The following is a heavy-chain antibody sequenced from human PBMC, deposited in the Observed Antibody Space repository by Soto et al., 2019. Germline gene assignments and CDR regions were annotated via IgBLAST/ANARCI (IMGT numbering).Heavy chain of an antibody. J-gene: IGHJ6*02. CDR2: IYYSGST. CDR3: ASSPLTYGRGYSYGFYYYYYGMDV. V-gene: IGHV4-59*01. D-gene: IGHD5-18*01. CDR1: GGTISSYY. Sequence: SVTLCHPCTVSGGTISSYYWSWIRQHPGKGLEWIGYIYYSGSTNYNPSLKSRVTISVDTSKNQFSLKLSSVTAADTAVYYCASSPLTYGRGYSYGFYYYYYGMDVWGQGTTVTVSS.